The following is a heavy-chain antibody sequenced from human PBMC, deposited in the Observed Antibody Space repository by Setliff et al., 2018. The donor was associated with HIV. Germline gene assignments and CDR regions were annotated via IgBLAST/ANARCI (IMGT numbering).Heavy chain of an antibody. V-gene: IGHV3-9*01. CDR3: AKDYGDGHNWGAFDI. CDR2: ITWNSATI. CDR1: GFTFDDYA. Sequence: GGSLRLSCAASGFTFDDYAMHWGRQSPGKGPEWVVGITWNSATIAYADSVQGRFTISRDNDRHYVYLQMTSLRPEDTALYYCAKDYGDGHNWGAFDIWGQGTMVTVSS. D-gene: IGHD3-16*01. J-gene: IGHJ3*02.